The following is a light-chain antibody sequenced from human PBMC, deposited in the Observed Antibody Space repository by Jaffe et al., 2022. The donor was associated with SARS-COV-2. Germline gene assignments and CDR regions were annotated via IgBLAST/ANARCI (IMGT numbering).Light chain of an antibody. Sequence: DIQMTQSPSSLSASVGDRVTVTCRASQSISTYLNWYQQKPGKAPRLLIYAASSLQSGVPSRFSGSGSGTDFTLTISSLQPEDFATYYCQKSYISLTFGGGTKVEIK. V-gene: IGKV1-39*01. J-gene: IGKJ4*01. CDR2: AAS. CDR1: QSISTY. CDR3: QKSYISLT.